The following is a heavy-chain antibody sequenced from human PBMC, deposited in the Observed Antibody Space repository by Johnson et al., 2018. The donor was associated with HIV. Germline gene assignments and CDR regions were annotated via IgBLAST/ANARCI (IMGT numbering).Heavy chain of an antibody. CDR2: ISYDGSYE. D-gene: IGHD3-10*02. CDR1: GFTFNNYA. CDR3: ARESSDVGDFDI. Sequence: VQLVESGGGVVQPGRSVRLSCAASGFTFNNYAMHWVRQAPGTGLEWVAVISYDGSYEYYADSVKCRFTIFRDNAENSLFLQMDSLRAEDTAVYYCARESSDVGDFDIWGHGTMVTVSS. V-gene: IGHV3-30*04. J-gene: IGHJ3*02.